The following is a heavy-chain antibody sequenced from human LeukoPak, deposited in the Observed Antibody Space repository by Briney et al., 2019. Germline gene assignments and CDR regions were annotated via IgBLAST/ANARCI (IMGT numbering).Heavy chain of an antibody. J-gene: IGHJ6*02. D-gene: IGHD5-18*01. CDR2: INHSGST. Sequence: SGTLSLTWAVSGGSISSSNWWSWVRQPPGKGLEWIGEINHSGSTNYNPSLKSRVTISVDTSKNQFSLKLSSVTAADTAVYYCARVAGYSYGYYYYYYGMDVWGQGTTVTVSS. V-gene: IGHV4-4*02. CDR1: GGSISSSNW. CDR3: ARVAGYSYGYYYYYYGMDV.